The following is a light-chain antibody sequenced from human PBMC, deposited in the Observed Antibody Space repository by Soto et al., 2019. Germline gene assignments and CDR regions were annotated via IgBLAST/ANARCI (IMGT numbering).Light chain of an antibody. Sequence: QSSLSPPASVSGSPGQSITISCTGTSSDLAIYNYVSWYQQQPGKAPKLMIYQVTNRPSGVSNRFSGSRSGNTASLSISGLQAEDEDVYYSSSYTDSSNYVFGTGTKVTGL. J-gene: IGLJ1*01. CDR2: QVT. CDR3: SSYTDSSNYV. CDR1: SSDLAIYNY. V-gene: IGLV2-14*01.